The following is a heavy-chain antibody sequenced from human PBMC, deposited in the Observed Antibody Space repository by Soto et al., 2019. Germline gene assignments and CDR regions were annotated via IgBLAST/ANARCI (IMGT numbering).Heavy chain of an antibody. CDR3: ATDPPGPDYGGKPDYYYYGMDV. D-gene: IGHD4-17*01. Sequence: ASVKVSCKVSGYTLTELSMHWVRQAPGKGLEWMGGFDPEDGETIYAQKFQGRVTMTEDTSTDTAYMELSSLRSEDTAVYYCATDPPGPDYGGKPDYYYYGMDVWGQGTTVTVSS. CDR1: GYTLTELS. J-gene: IGHJ6*02. CDR2: FDPEDGET. V-gene: IGHV1-24*01.